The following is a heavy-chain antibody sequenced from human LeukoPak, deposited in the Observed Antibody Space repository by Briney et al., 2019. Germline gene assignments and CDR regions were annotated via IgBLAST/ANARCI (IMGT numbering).Heavy chain of an antibody. V-gene: IGHV3-33*01. D-gene: IGHD6-19*01. CDR1: GFSFSSYA. J-gene: IGHJ4*02. CDR2: IWNDGSNK. Sequence: GGSLRLSCAASGFSFSSYAMHWVRQAPGKGLEWVAVIWNDGSNKYYADSVKGRFTLSRDNSKNTLYVQMNSLRAEDTVVYYCARGEQWLDYWGQGTLVTVSS. CDR3: ARGEQWLDY.